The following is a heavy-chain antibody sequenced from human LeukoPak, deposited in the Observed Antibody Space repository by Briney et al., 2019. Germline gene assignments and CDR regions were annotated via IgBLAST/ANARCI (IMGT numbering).Heavy chain of an antibody. CDR1: GFTFSSYS. Sequence: GGSLRRFCAASGFTFSSYSMNWVRQAPGKGLECVSSISSSSSYIYYADSVKGRFTISRDNAKNSLYLQMNSLRAEDTAVYYCARDSTYSNWFDPWGQGTLVTVSS. CDR3: ARDSTYSNWFDP. J-gene: IGHJ5*02. D-gene: IGHD1-26*01. CDR2: ISSSSSYI. V-gene: IGHV3-21*01.